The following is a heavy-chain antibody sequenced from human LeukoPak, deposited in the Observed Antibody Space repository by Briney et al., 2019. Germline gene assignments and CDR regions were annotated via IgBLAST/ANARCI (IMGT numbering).Heavy chain of an antibody. D-gene: IGHD3-10*01. Sequence: SETLSLTCTVSGYSISSGYYWGWIRQPPGKGLEWIGSIYHSGSPYYNPSLKSRVTISVDTSRNQFSLKLSSVTAADTAVYYCARGLWFGDENPPYFDYWGQGILVTVSS. V-gene: IGHV4-38-2*02. CDR2: IYHSGSP. CDR1: GYSISSGYY. CDR3: ARGLWFGDENPPYFDY. J-gene: IGHJ4*02.